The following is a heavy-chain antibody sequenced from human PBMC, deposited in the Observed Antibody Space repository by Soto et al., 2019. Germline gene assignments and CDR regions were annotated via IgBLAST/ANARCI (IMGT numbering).Heavy chain of an antibody. Sequence: EVQLSESGGDLVQPGGSLRLSCAASGFIFSSNAMSWVRQAPGKGLEWVSIISGSGSSTYYADSVKGRFTISRDNSKNTLSLQMNSLRAEDTAVYYCAKMAYFGAPPGGDYWGQGTLVTVSS. CDR2: ISGSGSST. V-gene: IGHV3-23*01. CDR3: AKMAYFGAPPGGDY. CDR1: GFIFSSNA. J-gene: IGHJ4*02. D-gene: IGHD2-21*01.